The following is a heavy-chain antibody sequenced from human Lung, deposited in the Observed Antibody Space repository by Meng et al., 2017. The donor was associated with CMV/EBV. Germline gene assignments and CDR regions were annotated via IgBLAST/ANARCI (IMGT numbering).Heavy chain of an antibody. J-gene: IGHJ4*02. CDR2: IYHSGST. Sequence: QVRVQGLGPGLVKPSGTLSLTWAVSGGSITSSNWWSWVRQPPGKGLEWIGEIYHSGSTNYNPSLKSRVTISVDKSKNQFSLKLSSVTAADTAVYYCASFPPPGKQWLVTDYWGQGTLVTVSS. CDR3: ASFPPPGKQWLVTDY. V-gene: IGHV4-4*02. D-gene: IGHD6-19*01. CDR1: GGSITSSNW.